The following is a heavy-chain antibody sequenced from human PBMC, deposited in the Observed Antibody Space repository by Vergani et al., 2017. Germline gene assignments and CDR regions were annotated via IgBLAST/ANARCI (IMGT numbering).Heavy chain of an antibody. Sequence: QVQLQQWGAGLLKPSETLSLTCAVYGGSFSGYYWSWIRQPPGKGLEWVSYISSSGSTIYYADSVKGRFTISRDNAKNSLYLQMNSLRAEDTAVYYCARADYGGPGGDYYYYYMDVWGKGTTVTVSS. CDR1: GGSFSGYY. D-gene: IGHD4-23*01. V-gene: IGHV3-11*01. CDR3: ARADYGGPGGDYYYYYMDV. J-gene: IGHJ6*03. CDR2: ISSSGSTI.